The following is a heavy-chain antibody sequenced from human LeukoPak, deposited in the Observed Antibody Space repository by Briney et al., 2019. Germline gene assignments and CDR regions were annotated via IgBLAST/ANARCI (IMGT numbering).Heavy chain of an antibody. Sequence: SETLSLTCTVSGGSISSGGYYWSWLRQHPGTGLEWIGYIYYSGSTYYNPSLKSRATISVDMSKNQFSLKLSSVTAADTAVYYCARDPGGRNWFDPWGLGTLVTVSS. V-gene: IGHV4-31*03. J-gene: IGHJ5*02. CDR1: GGSISSGGYY. CDR3: ARDPGGRNWFDP. CDR2: IYYSGST. D-gene: IGHD3-10*01.